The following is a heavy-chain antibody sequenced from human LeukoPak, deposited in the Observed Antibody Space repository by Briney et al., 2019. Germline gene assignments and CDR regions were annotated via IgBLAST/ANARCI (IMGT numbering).Heavy chain of an antibody. D-gene: IGHD3-10*01. CDR2: ISDSSSYI. CDR1: GFIFGAYS. CDR3: ARDRVPSGRFGEVAS. J-gene: IGHJ5*02. V-gene: IGHV3-21*01. Sequence: GGSLRLSCAASGFIFGAYSMNGVRQAPGKGLEGVSFISDSSSYIYYADSVKGRFTISRDNAKNSLYLQMNGLRAEDTALYYCARDRVPSGRFGEVASWGQGTLVTVSS.